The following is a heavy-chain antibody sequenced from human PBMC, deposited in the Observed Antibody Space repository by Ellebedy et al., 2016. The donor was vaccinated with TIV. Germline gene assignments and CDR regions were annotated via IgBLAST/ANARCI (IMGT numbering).Heavy chain of an antibody. Sequence: PGGSLRLSCAASGFTFSSYWMTWIRQAPGKGLEWVSYISSSGSTIYYADSVKGRFTISRDNSKNTLYLQMNSLRAEDTAVYYCAKRVTMVREVITYYHYAMDVWGQGTTVTVSS. CDR2: ISSSGSTI. V-gene: IGHV3-48*01. J-gene: IGHJ6*02. CDR3: AKRVTMVREVITYYHYAMDV. CDR1: GFTFSSYW. D-gene: IGHD3-10*01.